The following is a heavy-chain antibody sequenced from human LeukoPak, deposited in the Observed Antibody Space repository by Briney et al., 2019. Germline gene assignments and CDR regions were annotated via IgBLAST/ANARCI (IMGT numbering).Heavy chain of an antibody. D-gene: IGHD5-12*01. Sequence: GGSLRLSCAASGLSFSSYGMHWVRQAPGKGLEWVAFIQYDGSNKFYADSVKGRFTISRDNSKNTLYLQMNSLRAEDTAVYYCAKDALDIVATQIDYWGQGTLVTVSS. V-gene: IGHV3-30*02. CDR1: GLSFSSYG. J-gene: IGHJ4*02. CDR2: IQYDGSNK. CDR3: AKDALDIVATQIDY.